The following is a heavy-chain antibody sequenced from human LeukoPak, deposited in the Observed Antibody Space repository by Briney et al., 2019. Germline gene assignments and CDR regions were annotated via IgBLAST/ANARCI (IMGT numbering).Heavy chain of an antibody. CDR2: INHSGST. Sequence: SETLSLTCAVYGGSFSGYYWSWIRQPPGKGLEWIGEINHSGSTNYNPSLKSRVTISVDTSKNQLSLKLSSVTAADTAVYYCARGYSSGWFWRTYYFDYWGQGTLVTVSS. D-gene: IGHD6-19*01. CDR3: ARGYSSGWFWRTYYFDY. J-gene: IGHJ4*02. CDR1: GGSFSGYY. V-gene: IGHV4-34*01.